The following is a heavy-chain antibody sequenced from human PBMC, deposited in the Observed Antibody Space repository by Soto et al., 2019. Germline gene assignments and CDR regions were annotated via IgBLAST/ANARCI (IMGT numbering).Heavy chain of an antibody. CDR1: GFSLSTSGVG. J-gene: IGHJ4*02. D-gene: IGHD1-26*01. CDR3: VHKGDGSRGFKY. CDR2: IYWDDDK. Sequence: QITLKESGPTLVKPTQTLTLTCTFSGFSLSTSGVGVGWIRQPPGKALEWLALIYWDDDKRYRPSPKSRLTITKDTSRNSVVLTMTNMDHVDTATYSGVHKGDGSRGFKYWGQGSLVTVSS. V-gene: IGHV2-5*02.